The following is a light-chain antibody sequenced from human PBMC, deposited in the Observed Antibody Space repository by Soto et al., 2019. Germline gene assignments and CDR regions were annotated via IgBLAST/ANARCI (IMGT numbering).Light chain of an antibody. Sequence: DIQMPQSPSSLSASVGDRVTITCRASQSISTYLNWYQQKPGKVPKLLIYGAANLQSGVPSRFSGSGSGTDFTLTISSLQPEDFATYHCQQSYSSPITFGQGTRLEIK. J-gene: IGKJ5*01. CDR1: QSISTY. CDR2: GAA. CDR3: QQSYSSPIT. V-gene: IGKV1-39*01.